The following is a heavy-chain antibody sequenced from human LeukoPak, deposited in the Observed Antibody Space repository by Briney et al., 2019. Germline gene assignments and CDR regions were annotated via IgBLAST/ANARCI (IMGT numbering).Heavy chain of an antibody. Sequence: PGGSLRLSCVASGFTFDDYAMHWVRQAPGKGLEWVSGRKSGSIGYADSVKGRFTISRDNAKNSLYLQMNSLRAEDTALYYCAKVGLYYDSSGYYDYWGQGTLVTVSS. CDR2: RKSGSI. CDR3: AKVGLYYDSSGYYDY. D-gene: IGHD3-22*01. V-gene: IGHV3-9*01. J-gene: IGHJ4*02. CDR1: GFTFDDYA.